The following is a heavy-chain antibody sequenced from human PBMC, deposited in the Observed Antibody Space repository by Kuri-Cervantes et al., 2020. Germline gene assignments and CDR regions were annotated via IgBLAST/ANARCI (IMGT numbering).Heavy chain of an antibody. Sequence: GESPKISCAASGFTFSSYSMNWVRQAPGKGLEWVSSISSSSSYIYYADSVKGRFTISRDNAKNSLYLQMNSLRAEDTAVYYCARNYDYVWGSYPRYFDLWGRGTLVTVSS. CDR3: ARNYDYVWGSYPRYFDL. J-gene: IGHJ2*01. D-gene: IGHD3-16*01. CDR2: ISSSSSYI. V-gene: IGHV3-21*01. CDR1: GFTFSSYS.